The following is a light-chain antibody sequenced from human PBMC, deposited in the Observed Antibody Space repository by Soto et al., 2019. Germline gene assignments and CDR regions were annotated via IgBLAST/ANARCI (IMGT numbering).Light chain of an antibody. Sequence: SYELTQPPSVSVAPGETVRITCGGNNIGGKSVHWYQWKPGQAPLLIIYNDGDRPSGIPERFSGSNSGNTATLTVSRVEAGDEAEYYCQVWGSNADPYVVFGGGTKLTVL. V-gene: IGLV3-21*04. CDR3: QVWGSNADPYVV. J-gene: IGLJ2*01. CDR1: NIGGKS. CDR2: NDG.